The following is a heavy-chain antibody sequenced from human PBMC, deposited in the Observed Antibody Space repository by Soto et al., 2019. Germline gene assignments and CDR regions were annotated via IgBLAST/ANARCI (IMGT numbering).Heavy chain of an antibody. J-gene: IGHJ4*02. CDR1: GGSISSYY. V-gene: IGHV4-59*01. D-gene: IGHD5-12*01. CDR2: IYYSGST. Sequence: SETLSLTCTVSGGSISSYYWSWIRQPPGKGLEWIGYIYYSGSTNYNPSLKSRVTISVDTSKNQFSLKLSSVTAADTAVYYCARGRYSGYDFYFDYWGQGTLVTVSS. CDR3: ARGRYSGYDFYFDY.